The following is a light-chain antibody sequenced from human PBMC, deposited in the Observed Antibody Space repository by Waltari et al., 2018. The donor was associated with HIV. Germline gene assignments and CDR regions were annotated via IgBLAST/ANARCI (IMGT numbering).Light chain of an antibody. J-gene: IGLJ3*02. CDR2: TNN. V-gene: IGLV1-47*01. CDR1: RSNIGINN. Sequence: QSVLTQPPSASGTLWHSGTISCSGRRSNIGINNVSWYQHRPGTAPKLLIFTNNPRPSWVPDRFSASKSGTSASLAISALQSDDEADYYCAAWDGSLRGGVFGGGTKLTV. CDR3: AAWDGSLRGGV.